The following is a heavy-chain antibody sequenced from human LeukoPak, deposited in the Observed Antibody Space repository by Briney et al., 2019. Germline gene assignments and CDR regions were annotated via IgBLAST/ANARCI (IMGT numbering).Heavy chain of an antibody. CDR2: IKSKTDGGTT. D-gene: IGHD3-3*01. CDR1: EFSFSNVW. CDR3: TTPFWSGYFPTNYYYYYMDV. J-gene: IGHJ6*03. V-gene: IGHV3-15*01. Sequence: GGSLRLSCAASEFSFSNVWMSWVRRAPGKGLEWVGRIKSKTDGGTTDYAAPVKGRFTISRDDSKNTLYLQMNSLKTEDTAVYYCTTPFWSGYFPTNYYYYYMDVWGKGTTVTVSS.